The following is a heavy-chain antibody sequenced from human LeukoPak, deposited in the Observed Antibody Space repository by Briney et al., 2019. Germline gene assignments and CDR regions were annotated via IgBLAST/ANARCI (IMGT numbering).Heavy chain of an antibody. V-gene: IGHV1-2*02. J-gene: IGHJ4*02. CDR1: GYTFTGYY. CDR3: ARPYSSGWTTGY. CDR2: INPNSGGT. D-gene: IGHD6-19*01. Sequence: ASVKVFCKASGYTFTGYYMHWVRQAPGQGLEWMGWINPNSGGTNFAQKFQGSVTMTRDTSISTAYMELSRLRSDDTAVYYCARPYSSGWTTGYWGQGTLVTVSS.